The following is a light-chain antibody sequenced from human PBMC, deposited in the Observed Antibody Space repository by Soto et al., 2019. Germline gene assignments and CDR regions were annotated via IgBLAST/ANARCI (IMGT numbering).Light chain of an antibody. Sequence: DIQMTHSPSTLAAFVGCRVTITCRASQSINKWLAWYQQKPGKAPKILIYDASSLASGVPSRFRGSGSGTELTLTISRVKTEDFETYYCQQYETSLKTFGQGTKVDIK. CDR1: QSINKW. CDR3: QQYETSLKT. J-gene: IGKJ1*01. CDR2: DAS. V-gene: IGKV1-5*01.